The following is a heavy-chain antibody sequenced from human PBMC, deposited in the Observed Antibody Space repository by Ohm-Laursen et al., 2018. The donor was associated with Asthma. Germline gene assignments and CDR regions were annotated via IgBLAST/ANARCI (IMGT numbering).Heavy chain of an antibody. Sequence: RSLRLSCAASGFTFSSYGMHWVRQAPGKGLEWVAVISYDGSNKYYADSVKGRFTISRDNSKNTLFLQMNSLTVEDTALYYCASIPHDSGYDYWGQGTLVSVSS. CDR1: GFTFSSYG. V-gene: IGHV3-30*03. J-gene: IGHJ4*02. CDR3: ASIPHDSGYDY. D-gene: IGHD5-12*01. CDR2: ISYDGSNK.